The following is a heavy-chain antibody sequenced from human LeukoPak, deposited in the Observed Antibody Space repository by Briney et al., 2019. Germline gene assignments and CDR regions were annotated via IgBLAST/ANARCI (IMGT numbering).Heavy chain of an antibody. V-gene: IGHV4-39*01. CDR1: GGSISSGSYY. CDR2: IYYSGST. D-gene: IGHD7-27*01. J-gene: IGHJ3*02. CDR3: ARRDGERDAFDI. Sequence: SETLSLTCTVSGGSISSGSYYWGWIRQPPGKGLEWIGSIYYSGSTYYNPSLKSRVTISVDTSKNQFSLKLSSVTAADTAVYYCARRDGERDAFDIWGQGTMVTVSS.